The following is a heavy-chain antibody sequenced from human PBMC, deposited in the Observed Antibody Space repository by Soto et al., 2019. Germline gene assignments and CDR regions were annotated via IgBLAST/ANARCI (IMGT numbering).Heavy chain of an antibody. Sequence: SETLSLTCTVSGGSISSDDYYWSWIRQPPGKGLEWIGYIYYSGRTDYNPSLKSRVVISIDTSKNQFSLILSSMSATDTAVYYCARELSNSPDYFDFSGQGTLVTVSS. CDR1: GGSISSDDYY. V-gene: IGHV4-30-4*01. CDR3: ARELSNSPDYFDF. CDR2: IYYSGRT. D-gene: IGHD6-6*01. J-gene: IGHJ4*02.